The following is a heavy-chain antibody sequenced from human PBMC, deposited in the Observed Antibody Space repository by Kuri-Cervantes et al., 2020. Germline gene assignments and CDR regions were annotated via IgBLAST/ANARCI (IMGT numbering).Heavy chain of an antibody. Sequence: GGSLRLSCTASGFTFSSYGMSWVRQAPGKGLEWISAIVASGGSTHYADSVKGRFTISRDNSKNSLYLQMNSLRAEDTAVYFCAKDHGSDYGDLLDPWGQGTLVTVSS. D-gene: IGHD4-17*01. V-gene: IGHV3-23*01. CDR1: GFTFSSYG. CDR2: IVASGGST. CDR3: AKDHGSDYGDLLDP. J-gene: IGHJ5*02.